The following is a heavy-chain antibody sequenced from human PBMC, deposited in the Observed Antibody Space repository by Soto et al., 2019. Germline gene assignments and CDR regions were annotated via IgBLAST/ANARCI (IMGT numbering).Heavy chain of an antibody. D-gene: IGHD3-9*01. Sequence: ASVKVSCKASGYTFTGYYMQWVRQAPGHGLAWMGWINPNSGGTNYAQKFQGRVTMTRDTSISTAYMELSRLRSDDTAVYYCARDRLRYFDWLSRHYYYYYGMDVWGQGTTVTVSS. J-gene: IGHJ6*02. CDR1: GYTFTGYY. CDR3: ARDRLRYFDWLSRHYYYYYGMDV. CDR2: INPNSGGT. V-gene: IGHV1-2*02.